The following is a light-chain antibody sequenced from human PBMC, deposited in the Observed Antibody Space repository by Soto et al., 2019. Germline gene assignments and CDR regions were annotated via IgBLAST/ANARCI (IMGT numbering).Light chain of an antibody. CDR2: SNN. CDR3: AVWDDSLHGLGV. J-gene: IGLJ3*02. CDR1: SSNIGRDT. V-gene: IGLV1-44*01. Sequence: QLVLTQPPSASGTPGQRVIISCSGSSSNIGRDTVNWYRQFPGTAPKLLIYSNNQRPSGVPDRCSGSKSGTSASLAISGLQSEDEADYYCAVWDDSLHGLGVFGGGTKLTVL.